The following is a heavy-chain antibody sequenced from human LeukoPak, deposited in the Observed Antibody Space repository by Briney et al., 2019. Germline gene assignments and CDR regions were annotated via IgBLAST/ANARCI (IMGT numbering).Heavy chain of an antibody. CDR1: GGSISSGDYY. D-gene: IGHD6-13*01. CDR3: ARLHIAAADYFDY. CDR2: IYYSGST. V-gene: IGHV4-30-4*08. J-gene: IGHJ4*02. Sequence: SETLSLTCTVSGGSISSGDYYWSWIRQPPGKGLEWIGYIYYSGSTYYNPSLKSRVTISVDTSKNQFSLNLSSVTAADTAVYYCARLHIAAADYFDYWGQGTLVTVSS.